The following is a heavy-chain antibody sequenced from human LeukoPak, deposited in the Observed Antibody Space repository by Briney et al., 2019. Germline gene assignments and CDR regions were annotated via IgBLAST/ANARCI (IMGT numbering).Heavy chain of an antibody. D-gene: IGHD4-17*01. V-gene: IGHV1-18*01. CDR2: ISAYNGNT. CDR3: ARGDYGDYSFAFDI. J-gene: IGHJ3*02. Sequence: ASVKACCKASGYTFTSYVISWVGQAPGQGREWMGWISAYNGNTNYAQKLQGRVTMTTDTSTSTAYMELRSLRSDDTAVYYCARGDYGDYSFAFDIWGQGTMVTVSS. CDR1: GYTFTSYV.